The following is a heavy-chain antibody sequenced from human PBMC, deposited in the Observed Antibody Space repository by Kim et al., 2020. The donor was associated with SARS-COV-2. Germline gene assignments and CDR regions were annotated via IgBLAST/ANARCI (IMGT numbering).Heavy chain of an antibody. V-gene: IGHV3-9*01. J-gene: IGHJ6*02. Sequence: GGSLRLSCAASGFTFDDYAMHWVRQAPGKGLEWVSGISWNSGSIGYADSVKGRFTISRDNAKNSLYLQMNSLRAEDTALYYCAKAHEALHNWKNYYYGMDVWGQGTTVTVSS. CDR1: GFTFDDYA. D-gene: IGHD1-20*01. CDR3: AKAHEALHNWKNYYYGMDV. CDR2: ISWNSGSI.